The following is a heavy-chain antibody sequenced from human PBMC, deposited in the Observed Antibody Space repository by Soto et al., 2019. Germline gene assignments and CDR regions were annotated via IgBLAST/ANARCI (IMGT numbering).Heavy chain of an antibody. V-gene: IGHV1-24*01. D-gene: IGHD4-17*01. J-gene: IGHJ5*02. Sequence: ASVKVSCKVSGYTLTELSMHWVRQAPGKGLGWMGGFDPEDGETIYAQKFQGRVTMTEDTSTDTAYMELSSLRSEDTAVYYCATALRYGDYSRWFDPWGQGTLVTVSS. CDR3: ATALRYGDYSRWFDP. CDR2: FDPEDGET. CDR1: GYTLTELS.